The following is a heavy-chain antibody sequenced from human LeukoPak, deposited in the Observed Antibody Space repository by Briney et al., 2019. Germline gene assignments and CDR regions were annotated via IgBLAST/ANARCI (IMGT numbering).Heavy chain of an antibody. CDR2: VSHSGST. J-gene: IGHJ4*02. Sequence: SETLSLTCAVYGGSFSGYYWSWIRQPPGKGLEWIGEVSHSGSTNYNPSLKSRVTISLDTSKNQFSLKVKSVTAADTAVYYCARVRRFGAGQDYWGQGTLVTFSP. CDR1: GGSFSGYY. V-gene: IGHV4-34*01. CDR3: ARVRRFGAGQDY. D-gene: IGHD3-16*01.